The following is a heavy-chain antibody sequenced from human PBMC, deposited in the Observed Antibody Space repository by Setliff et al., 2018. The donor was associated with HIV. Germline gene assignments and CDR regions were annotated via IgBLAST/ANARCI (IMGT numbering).Heavy chain of an antibody. D-gene: IGHD2-21*01. V-gene: IGHV3-7*01. CDR1: GLTFSSYW. CDR3: VRDLMWAFDI. CDR2: ISPDANTK. J-gene: IGHJ3*02. Sequence: LRLSCAASGLTFSSYWISWVRQAPGKGLEFVGNISPDANTKNYMDSVKGRFTMSRDNSDDSFYLQMSSLRVEDTAVYYCVRDLMWAFDIWGQGTMVTVSS.